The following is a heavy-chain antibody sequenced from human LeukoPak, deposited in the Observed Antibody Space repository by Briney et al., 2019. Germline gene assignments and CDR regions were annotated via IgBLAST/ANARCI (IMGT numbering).Heavy chain of an antibody. D-gene: IGHD6-6*01. V-gene: IGHV3-30*18. CDR3: AKDQLARERYGGEEPDY. CDR1: GFTFSNYG. CDR2: ISYDGSNK. J-gene: IGHJ4*02. Sequence: GGSLILSCAASGFTFSNYGMHWVRQAPGKGLEWVAVISYDGSNKNSADSVKGRFTISRDNSKNTLYLQMNSLRSEDTAVYYCAKDQLARERYGGEEPDYWGQGTLVTVSS.